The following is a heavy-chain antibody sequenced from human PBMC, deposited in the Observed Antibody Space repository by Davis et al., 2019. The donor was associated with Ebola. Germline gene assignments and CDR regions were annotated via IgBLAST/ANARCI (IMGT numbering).Heavy chain of an antibody. D-gene: IGHD2-21*02. J-gene: IGHJ5*02. Sequence: SETLSLTCTVSGGSTNNYFWSWIRQPPGKRLEWIGSVDYSGNSYYNPSLEGRVTMSVDTSKNHFSLELRSVTAADTSVYYCARLSSPWGQGILVTVSS. CDR2: VDYSGNS. CDR3: ARLSSP. V-gene: IGHV4-59*04. CDR1: GGSTNNYF.